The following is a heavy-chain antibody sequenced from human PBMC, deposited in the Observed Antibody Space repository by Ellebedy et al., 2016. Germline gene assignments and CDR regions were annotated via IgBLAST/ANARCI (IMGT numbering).Heavy chain of an antibody. D-gene: IGHD3-22*01. V-gene: IGHV3-23*01. CDR3: AKRSSGSSGFDY. CDR2: ISASAGNT. J-gene: IGHJ4*02. Sequence: GGSLRLSCAASGFTFSSYAMSWVRQPPGKGLEWVSGISASAGNTKYADSVKGRFTMSRDNSKNTLNLQMNSLRAEDTAVYYCAKRSSGSSGFDYWGQGTLVTVSS. CDR1: GFTFSSYA.